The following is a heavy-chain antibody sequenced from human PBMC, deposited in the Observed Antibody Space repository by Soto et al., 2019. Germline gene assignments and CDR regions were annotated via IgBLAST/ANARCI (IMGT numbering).Heavy chain of an antibody. CDR2: IRSKAYGGTT. Sequence: GGSLRLSCTASGFTFGDYAMSWFRQAPGKGLEWVGFIRSKAYGGTTECAASVKGRFTISRDDSKSIAYLQMNSLKTEDTAVYYCTRWYGSDGMDVRGQGTTVTVSS. CDR3: TRWYGSDGMDV. CDR1: GFTFGDYA. D-gene: IGHD3-10*01. J-gene: IGHJ6*02. V-gene: IGHV3-49*03.